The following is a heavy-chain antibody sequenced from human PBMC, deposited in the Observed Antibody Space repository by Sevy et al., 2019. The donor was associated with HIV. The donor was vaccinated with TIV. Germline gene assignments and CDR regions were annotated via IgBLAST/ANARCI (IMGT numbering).Heavy chain of an antibody. J-gene: IGHJ3*02. D-gene: IGHD1-26*01. Sequence: GSVKVSCKASGYTFTSYYMHWVRQAPGQGLEWMGIINPSGGSTSYAQKFQGRVTMTRDTSTSTVYMELGSLGSGDTAVYYCAGERGGEVGVDAFDIWGQGTMVTVSS. CDR3: AGERGGEVGVDAFDI. V-gene: IGHV1-46*01. CDR1: GYTFTSYY. CDR2: INPSGGST.